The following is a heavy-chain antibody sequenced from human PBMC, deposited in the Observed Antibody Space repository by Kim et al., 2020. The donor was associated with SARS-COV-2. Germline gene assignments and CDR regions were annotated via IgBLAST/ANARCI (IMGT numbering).Heavy chain of an antibody. D-gene: IGHD2-21*01. CDR2: T. V-gene: IGHV3-64D*09. Sequence: TYYAESVRSRFTISRDNSKSTLSLQMNSLRGDDTAIYVCVKNCGGDCYSNFWGLGTLVTVSS. J-gene: IGHJ4*02. CDR3: VKNCGGDCYSNF.